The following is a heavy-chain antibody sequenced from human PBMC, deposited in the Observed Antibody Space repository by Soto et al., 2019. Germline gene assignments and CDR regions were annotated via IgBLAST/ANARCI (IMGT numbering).Heavy chain of an antibody. CDR2: ISSSSSYI. Sequence: GESLQISCAASGFTFSSYSMNWVRQAPGKGLEWGSYISSSSSYIYYAESVKGRFTNSRDNAKNSLYLQMNSLTVEDAAEYYCASRNYDGSGVDYFDYWGQGTLVTVSS. J-gene: IGHJ4*02. D-gene: IGHD3-10*01. CDR3: ASRNYDGSGVDYFDY. CDR1: GFTFSSYS. V-gene: IGHV3-21*05.